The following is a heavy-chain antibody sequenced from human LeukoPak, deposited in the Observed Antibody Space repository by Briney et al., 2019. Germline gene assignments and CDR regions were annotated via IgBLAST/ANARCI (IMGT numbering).Heavy chain of an antibody. CDR3: ARGIAAFDY. J-gene: IGHJ4*02. D-gene: IGHD6-13*01. CDR1: GYTFTDYY. Sequence: GASVKLSCKASGYTFTDYYMNWVRQAPGQGLEWMGWIHPNSGGTNYAQKFQGRVTMTRDTSISTAYMELSRLTSDDTAVYYCARGIAAFDYWGQGTLVTVSS. V-gene: IGHV1-2*02. CDR2: IHPNSGGT.